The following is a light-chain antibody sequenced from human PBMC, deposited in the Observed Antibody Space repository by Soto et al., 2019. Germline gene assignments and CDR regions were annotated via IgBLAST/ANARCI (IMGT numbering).Light chain of an antibody. CDR1: QSVGSS. V-gene: IGKV3-11*01. CDR3: QQRSNWPLT. CDR2: DAF. J-gene: IGKJ4*01. Sequence: EIVLTQSPAILSLSPGERATLSCRASQSVGSSLVWYQQKPGQAPRLLMFDAFTRATGIPARFIGSGSGTDFTLSISGLAPEDFAVYYCQQRSNWPLTFGGGTEVEI.